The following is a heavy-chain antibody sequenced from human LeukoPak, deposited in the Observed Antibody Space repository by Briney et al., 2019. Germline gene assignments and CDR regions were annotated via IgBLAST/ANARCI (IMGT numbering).Heavy chain of an antibody. CDR1: GGTFSSYA. CDR3: AREKEPRGYSGYNPYYYYYMDV. D-gene: IGHD5-12*01. CDR2: IIPIFGTA. V-gene: IGHV1-69*13. Sequence: ASVKVSCKASGGTFSSYAISWVRQAPGQGLEWMGGIIPIFGTANYAQKFQGRVTITADESTSTAYMELSSLRSEDTAVYYCAREKEPRGYSGYNPYYYYYMDVWGKGTTVTISS. J-gene: IGHJ6*03.